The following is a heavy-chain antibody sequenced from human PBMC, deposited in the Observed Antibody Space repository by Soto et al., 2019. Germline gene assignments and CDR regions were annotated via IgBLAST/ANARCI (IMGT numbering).Heavy chain of an antibody. Sequence: DVQLLESGGSLVQPGGSLRLSCAASGFTFNAYSLSWVRQAPGKGLEWVSAISTTGGSTYYADSVKGRFTISRDNSQSTPSLQMSSLRAEDTAVYFCARPDGATYSFRYWGQGTLVTVSS. D-gene: IGHD5-18*01. CDR1: GFTFNAYS. V-gene: IGHV3-23*01. CDR3: ARPDGATYSFRY. J-gene: IGHJ4*02. CDR2: ISTTGGST.